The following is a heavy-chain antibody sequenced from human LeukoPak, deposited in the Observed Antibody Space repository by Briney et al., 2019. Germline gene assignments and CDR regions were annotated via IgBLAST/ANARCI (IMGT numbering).Heavy chain of an antibody. J-gene: IGHJ4*02. Sequence: GASVKVSCKASGYTFTSYAMNWVRQASGQGLEWMGWINTNTGNPTYAQGFTGRFVFSLDTSVSTAYLQISSLKAEDTAVYYCARGCEQWLVRVPDYWGQGTLVTVSS. D-gene: IGHD6-19*01. CDR1: GYTFTSYA. CDR3: ARGCEQWLVRVPDY. V-gene: IGHV7-4-1*02. CDR2: INTNTGNP.